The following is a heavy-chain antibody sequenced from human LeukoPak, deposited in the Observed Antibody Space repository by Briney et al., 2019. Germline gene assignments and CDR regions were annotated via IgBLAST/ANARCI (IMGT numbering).Heavy chain of an antibody. V-gene: IGHV3-7*01. Sequence: GGSLRLSCAASGFTFSSYWMSWVRQAPGKGLEWVANIKQDGSEKYYVDSVKGRFTISRDNAKNSLYLQMNSLRAEDTAVYYCASHDPYYDILTGYVTDYWGQGTLVTVSS. D-gene: IGHD3-9*01. J-gene: IGHJ4*02. CDR2: IKQDGSEK. CDR3: ASHDPYYDILTGYVTDY. CDR1: GFTFSSYW.